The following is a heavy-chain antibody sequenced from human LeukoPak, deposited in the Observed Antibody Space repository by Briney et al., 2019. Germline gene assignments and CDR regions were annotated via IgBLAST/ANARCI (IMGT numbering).Heavy chain of an antibody. CDR3: ASAGFWCDSRNYFDY. CDR1: DDSINNYY. D-gene: IGHD3-3*01. Sequence: PSETLSLTCTVSDDSINNYYWNWIRQPPGKGLEWIGYSYYSGTTNYNPSLKSRVTISVDTSKNQFSLKLSSVTAADTAVYYCASAGFWCDSRNYFDYWGQGTLVTVSS. CDR2: SYYSGTT. V-gene: IGHV4-59*01. J-gene: IGHJ4*02.